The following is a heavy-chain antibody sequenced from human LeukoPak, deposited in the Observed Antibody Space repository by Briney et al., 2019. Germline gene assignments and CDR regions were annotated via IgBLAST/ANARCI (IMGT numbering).Heavy chain of an antibody. Sequence: GGSLRLSCAASGFTFSRYAMHWVRQAPGKGLEYVSAISSLGDNTYYANSVKGRFTISRDNSKNTLYLQMGSLRAEDMAVYYCARAETGTFDYWGQGTLVTVSS. J-gene: IGHJ4*02. D-gene: IGHD1-1*01. V-gene: IGHV3-64*01. CDR2: ISSLGDNT. CDR1: GFTFSRYA. CDR3: ARAETGTFDY.